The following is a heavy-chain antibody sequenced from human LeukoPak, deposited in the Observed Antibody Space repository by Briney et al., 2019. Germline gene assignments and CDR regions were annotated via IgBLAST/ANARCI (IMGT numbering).Heavy chain of an antibody. V-gene: IGHV3-23*01. J-gene: IGHJ4*02. CDR2: ISGSGSTK. D-gene: IGHD6-19*01. CDR3: AKGTSTYSSGSFDY. Sequence: GGSLRLTCAVSGFTFSDYYMSWIRQAPGKGLEWVISISGSGSTKYYAESVKGRFTISRDNSNNMLYLQMHSLRAEDTAVYYCAKGTSTYSSGSFDYWGRGSLVTVSS. CDR1: GFTFSDYY.